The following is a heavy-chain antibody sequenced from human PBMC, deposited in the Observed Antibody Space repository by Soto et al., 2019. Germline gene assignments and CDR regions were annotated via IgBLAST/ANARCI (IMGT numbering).Heavy chain of an antibody. V-gene: IGHV3-33*01. Sequence: QVHLVESGGGVVQPGRSLTLSCTASGFAFSNYGIHWVRQAPGRGLEWVAVIWRDGTKKFYAGSVRGRFTISRDNSKNTVYLQMNSLRAEDTAVYYCARDWWEEPAGKETVSQFDYWGQGTLVTVPS. J-gene: IGHJ4*02. CDR1: GFAFSNYG. CDR3: ARDWWEEPAGKETVSQFDY. CDR2: IWRDGTKK. D-gene: IGHD6-13*01.